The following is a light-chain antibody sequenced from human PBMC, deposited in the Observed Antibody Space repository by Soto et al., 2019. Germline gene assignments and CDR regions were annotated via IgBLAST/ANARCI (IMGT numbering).Light chain of an antibody. CDR3: QHLNSYPPRLT. CDR2: AAS. V-gene: IGKV1-9*01. Sequence: DIQLTQSPSFLSASVGDRVTITCRASQGISSYLAWYQQKPGKAPKLLIYAASTLQSWVPSRFSGSGSGTEFTLTISSLQPEDFATVYCQHLNSYPPRLTFGGGTKVEIK. CDR1: QGISSY. J-gene: IGKJ4*01.